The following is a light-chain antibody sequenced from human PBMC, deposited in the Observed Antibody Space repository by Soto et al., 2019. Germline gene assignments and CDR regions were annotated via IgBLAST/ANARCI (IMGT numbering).Light chain of an antibody. J-gene: IGKJ4*01. V-gene: IGKV1-33*01. CDR2: DAA. CDR1: QDITNY. Sequence: DIQLTQSPPSLSASVGDAVTITCQASQDITNYLNRYQQRSGKSPKLLIFDAANLERGVPSRFSGSGSGTHFTFTISSLQPEDVAKYYCQQYENRPLTFGGGTKVE. CDR3: QQYENRPLT.